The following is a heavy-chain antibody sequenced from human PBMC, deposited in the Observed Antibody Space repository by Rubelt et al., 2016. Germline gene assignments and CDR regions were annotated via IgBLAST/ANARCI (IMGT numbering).Heavy chain of an antibody. V-gene: IGHV3-15*01. CDR2: IKSKSDGGTT. CDR1: GFTFGDYA. D-gene: IGHD2-21*01. J-gene: IGHJ5*02. Sequence: GRSLRLSCTTSGFTFGDYAMSWFRQAPGKGLEWVGRIKSKSDGGTTDYAAPVNGRFTISRDDSKNTLYLQMNSLKAEDTAVYFCTTGEVMEDRWGQGTLVTVSS. CDR3: TTGEVMEDR.